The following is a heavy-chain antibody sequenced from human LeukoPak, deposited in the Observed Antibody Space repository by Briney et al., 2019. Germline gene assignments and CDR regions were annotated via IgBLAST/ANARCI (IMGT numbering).Heavy chain of an antibody. V-gene: IGHV3-21*01. CDR1: GFTLSSYN. D-gene: IGHD2-2*01. CDR3: ARGDIVVVPAATGGYYY. J-gene: IGHJ4*02. Sequence: GGSLRLSCVASGFTLSSYNMKWVRQAPGKRLEWVSSISWRNIDIEYADSVKGRFTISRDNDKKSLYLQMNSLRAEDTAVYYCARGDIVVVPAATGGYYYWGQGTLVTVSS. CDR2: ISWRNIDI.